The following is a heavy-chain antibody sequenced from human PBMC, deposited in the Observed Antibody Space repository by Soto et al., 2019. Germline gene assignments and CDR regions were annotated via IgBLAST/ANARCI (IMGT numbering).Heavy chain of an antibody. CDR3: AREYDFWSGYWTARRYYGMDV. V-gene: IGHV1-46*01. D-gene: IGHD3-3*01. CDR1: GYTFTSYY. CDR2: INPSGGST. Sequence: EASVKVSCKASGYTFTSYYMHWVRQAPGQGLEWMGIINPSGGSTSYAQKFQGRVTMTRDTSTSTVYMELSSLRSEDTAVYYCAREYDFWSGYWTARRYYGMDVWGQGTTVTVSS. J-gene: IGHJ6*02.